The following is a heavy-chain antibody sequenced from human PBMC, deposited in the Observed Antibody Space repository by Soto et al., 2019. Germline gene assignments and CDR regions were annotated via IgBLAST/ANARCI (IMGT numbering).Heavy chain of an antibody. Sequence: QVQLQQWGAGLLKPSETLSLTCAVYGGSFSGYQWTWIRQTPGKGLEWIGEINDSGNINYNPSLKTRVTTSVDSAQKKTHPKLSSATGPATSVYCCARCLTLWYGELSRRRGYYDFTDVWGKATTVTVS. V-gene: IGHV4-34*01. D-gene: IGHD3-10*01. CDR3: ARCLTLWYGELSRRRGYYDFTDV. J-gene: IGHJ6*03. CDR2: INDSGNI. CDR1: GGSFSGYQ.